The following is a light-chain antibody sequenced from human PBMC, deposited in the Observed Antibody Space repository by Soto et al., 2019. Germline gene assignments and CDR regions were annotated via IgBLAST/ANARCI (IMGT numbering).Light chain of an antibody. J-gene: IGLJ2*01. CDR3: AAWDDSLNGVI. Sequence: QAVVTQPPSASGTPGQRITISCSGSSSNIGSHTVNWHQQVPGTAPKLLIDSNNERPSGVPDRFSGSKSGTSASLAISGLQSGDEADYYCAAWDDSLNGVIFGGGTKLTVL. CDR2: SNN. V-gene: IGLV1-44*01. CDR1: SSNIGSHT.